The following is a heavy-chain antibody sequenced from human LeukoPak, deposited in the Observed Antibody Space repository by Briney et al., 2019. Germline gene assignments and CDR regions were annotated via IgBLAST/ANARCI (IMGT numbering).Heavy chain of an antibody. D-gene: IGHD2-2*01. CDR1: GGSFSGYY. CDR3: ARGVRIVVVPAASGYAFDI. CDR2: INHSGST. J-gene: IGHJ3*02. Sequence: KPSETLSPTRAVYGGSFSGYYWSSIRHPPGKGLEWIGEINHSGSTNYNPSLKSRVTISVDTSKNQFSLKLSSVTAADTAVYYCARGVRIVVVPAASGYAFDIWGQGTMVTVSS. V-gene: IGHV4-34*01.